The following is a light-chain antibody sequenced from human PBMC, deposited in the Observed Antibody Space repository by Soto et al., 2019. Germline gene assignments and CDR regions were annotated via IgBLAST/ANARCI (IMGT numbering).Light chain of an antibody. Sequence: DIQMTQSPSSLSASVGDRVTITYRASQSISTYLNWYQQKPWRPPKFLIYVTSTLQSRVPSRFSGSGSGTDFTLTFTSLQPEDFATYYCQQSYRSPYTFGQGTKLEVK. J-gene: IGKJ2*01. CDR2: VTS. CDR3: QQSYRSPYT. CDR1: QSISTY. V-gene: IGKV1-39*01.